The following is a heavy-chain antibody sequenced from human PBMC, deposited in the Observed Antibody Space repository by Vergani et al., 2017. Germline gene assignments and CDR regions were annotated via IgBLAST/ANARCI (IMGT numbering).Heavy chain of an antibody. D-gene: IGHD5-12*01. J-gene: IGHJ6*02. Sequence: EVQLLESGGGLVQPGGSLRLSCAASGFTFSSYAMSWVRQAPGKGLEWVSAISGGGGSTYYAGSVKGRFTISRGSSKNTLYLQMNSLSAGDTAVYYCAKANPRNSGYDYLYYYHAMDVWGQGTTVTVSS. V-gene: IGHV3-23*01. CDR1: GFTFSSYA. CDR2: ISGGGGST. CDR3: AKANPRNSGYDYLYYYHAMDV.